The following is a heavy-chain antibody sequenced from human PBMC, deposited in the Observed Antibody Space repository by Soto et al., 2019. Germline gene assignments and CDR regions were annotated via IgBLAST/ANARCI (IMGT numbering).Heavy chain of an antibody. CDR1: GFTFSNAW. CDR3: RTQWLD. J-gene: IGHJ4*02. CDR2: IRKKTDGGTA. V-gene: IGHV3-15*01. Sequence: EVQLVESGGGLVKPGGSLRLSCAASGFTFSNAWMSWVRQAPGKGLEWLGFIRKKTDGGTADYAAPVEGRFTISRDDSKNTLYLQMHSLKAGDTAVYYCRTQWLDWGQGTLVTVSS. D-gene: IGHD6-19*01.